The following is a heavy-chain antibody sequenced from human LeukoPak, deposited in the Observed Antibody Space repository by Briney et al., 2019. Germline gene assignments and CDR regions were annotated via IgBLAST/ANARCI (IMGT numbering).Heavy chain of an antibody. Sequence: PGRSLRLSCAASGFTFDDYAMHWVRRAPGKGLEWVSGISWNSGSIGYADSVKGRFTISRDNAKNSLYLQMNSLRAEDTALYYCAKGQDKLRYFDWPDWGQGTLVTVSS. CDR3: AKGQDKLRYFDWPD. V-gene: IGHV3-9*01. D-gene: IGHD3-9*01. CDR2: ISWNSGSI. CDR1: GFTFDDYA. J-gene: IGHJ4*02.